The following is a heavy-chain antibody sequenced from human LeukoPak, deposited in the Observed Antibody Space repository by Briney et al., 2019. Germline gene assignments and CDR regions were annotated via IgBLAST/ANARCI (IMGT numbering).Heavy chain of an antibody. D-gene: IGHD3-16*01. V-gene: IGHV3-7*01. CDR2: MNEDGSEK. Sequence: PGGSLRLTCAASGFTFSKSWMSWARQAPGRGLEWVANMNEDGSEKDYVDSVKGRFTISRDNARKSLYLQMSSLRAEDTAVYYCATYSHWVAGDVWGQGTTVTVSS. J-gene: IGHJ6*02. CDR1: GFTFSKSW. CDR3: ATYSHWVAGDV.